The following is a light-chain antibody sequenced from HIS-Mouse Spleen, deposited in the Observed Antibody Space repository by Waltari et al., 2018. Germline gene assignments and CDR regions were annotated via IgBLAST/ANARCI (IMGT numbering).Light chain of an antibody. CDR2: DDS. CDR3: QVWDSSSDHPYV. Sequence: SYVLTQPPSVSVAPGKTARITCGGNNIGSKSVHWYQQKPGQAPVLVVYDDSDRPSGIPARFSGSNSGKTATLTISRVEAGDEADYYCQVWDSSSDHPYVFGTGTKVTVL. V-gene: IGLV3-21*03. CDR1: NIGSKS. J-gene: IGLJ1*01.